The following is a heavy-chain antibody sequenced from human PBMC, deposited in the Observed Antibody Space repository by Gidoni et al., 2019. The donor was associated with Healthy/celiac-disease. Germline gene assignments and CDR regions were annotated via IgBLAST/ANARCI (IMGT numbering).Heavy chain of an antibody. Sequence: EVQLVESGGGLVQPGGSLRLSCAASGFTFSSYSMNWVRQAPGKGLEWVSYISSSSSTIYYADSVKGRFTISRDKAKNSLYLQMNSLRAEDTAVYYCARRFEYFDLWGRGTLVTVSS. CDR2: ISSSSSTI. V-gene: IGHV3-48*01. CDR1: GFTFSSYS. J-gene: IGHJ2*01. D-gene: IGHD3-16*01. CDR3: ARRFEYFDL.